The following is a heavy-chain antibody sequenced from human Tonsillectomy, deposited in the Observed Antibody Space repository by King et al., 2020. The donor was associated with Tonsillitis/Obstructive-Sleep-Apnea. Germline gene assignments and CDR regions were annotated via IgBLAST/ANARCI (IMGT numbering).Heavy chain of an antibody. J-gene: IGHJ6*03. CDR1: GGSISSYY. V-gene: IGHV4-59*08. D-gene: IGHD3-10*01. CDR2: IYYSGST. Sequence: VQLQESGPGLVKPSETLSLTCTVSGGSISSYYWSWIRQPPGKGLEWIGYIYYSGSTNYNPSLKSRVTISVDTSKNQFSLKLSSVTAADTAVYYCARHSYYGSVSYYVNYYYYMDVWGKGTTVTVSS. CDR3: ARHSYYGSVSYYVNYYYYMDV.